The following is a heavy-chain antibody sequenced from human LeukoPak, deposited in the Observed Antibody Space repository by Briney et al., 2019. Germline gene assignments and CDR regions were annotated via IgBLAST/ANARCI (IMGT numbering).Heavy chain of an antibody. V-gene: IGHV3-30*02. CDR1: GFTFSSYG. D-gene: IGHD3-22*01. Sequence: PGGSLRLSCAASGFTFSSYGMHWVRQAPGKGLEWVAVIWYDGSNKYYADSVKGRFTISRDNSKNTLYLQMNSLRAEDTAVYYCAKIADSSGYYDYMDVWGKGTTVTVSS. J-gene: IGHJ6*03. CDR2: IWYDGSNK. CDR3: AKIADSSGYYDYMDV.